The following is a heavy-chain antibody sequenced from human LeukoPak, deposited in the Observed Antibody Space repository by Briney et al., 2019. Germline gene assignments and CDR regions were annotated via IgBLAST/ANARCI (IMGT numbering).Heavy chain of an antibody. CDR2: ISSSGSTI. CDR1: GFTFSSYE. J-gene: IGHJ4*02. V-gene: IGHV3-48*03. CDR3: ARRAGAYSHPYDY. Sequence: GGSLRLSCAASGFTFSSYEMNWVRQAPGKGLEWVSYISSSGSTIYYADSVRGRFTISRDNAKNSLYLQMNSLRAEDTAVYYCARRAGAYSHPYDYWGQGTLVTVSS. D-gene: IGHD4/OR15-4a*01.